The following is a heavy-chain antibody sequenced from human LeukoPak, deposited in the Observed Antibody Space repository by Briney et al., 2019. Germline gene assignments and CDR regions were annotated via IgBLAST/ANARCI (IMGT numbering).Heavy chain of an antibody. CDR2: IIPIFGTA. D-gene: IGHD3-9*01. CDR3: ARVVRGDILTGYYTLDY. Sequence: SVKVSCKASGGAFSSYAISWVRQAPGQGLEWMGGIIPIFGTANYAQKFQGRVTITADESTSTAYMELSSLRSEDTAVYYCARVVRGDILTGYYTLDYWGQGTLVTVSS. V-gene: IGHV1-69*13. CDR1: GGAFSSYA. J-gene: IGHJ4*02.